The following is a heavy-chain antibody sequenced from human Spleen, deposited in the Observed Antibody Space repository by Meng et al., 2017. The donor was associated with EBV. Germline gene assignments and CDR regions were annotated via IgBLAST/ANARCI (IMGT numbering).Heavy chain of an antibody. V-gene: IGHV4-61*01. J-gene: IGHJ4*02. CDR2: FFYSGSN. Sequence: GRLTDSGQGLFKLPMPLSCTCPGSCGSGSSPSDYWSWFRQPPGKALHWFGLFFYSGSNKYNPSLLNRVTMSLATSKNQVTLKLNSVTAAEQAMSYCSGEVWSGYYRADYWGQGTLVTVSS. D-gene: IGHD3-3*01. CDR3: SGEVWSGYYRADY. CDR1: CGSGSSPSDY.